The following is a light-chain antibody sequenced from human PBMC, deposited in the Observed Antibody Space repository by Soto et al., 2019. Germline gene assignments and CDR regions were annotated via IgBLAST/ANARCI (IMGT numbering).Light chain of an antibody. Sequence: QSVLTQSPSASASLGASVKLTCTLSSGHSNYAIAWHQQQSEKGPRYLMKLNSDGSHSKGDGIPDRFSGSSSGAERYLTISSLQSEAEADYYCQTWGSGIVVFGGGTQLTVL. CDR3: QTWGSGIVV. V-gene: IGLV4-69*01. CDR1: SGHSNYA. J-gene: IGLJ2*01. CDR2: LNSDGSH.